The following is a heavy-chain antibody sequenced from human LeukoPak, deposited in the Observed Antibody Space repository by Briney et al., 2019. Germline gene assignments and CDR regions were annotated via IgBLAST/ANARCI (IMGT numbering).Heavy chain of an antibody. CDR1: GSSFTSYW. CDR3: ARLDCSSTSCYHYYYYYMDV. CDR2: IYPGGSDT. V-gene: IGHV5-51*01. Sequence: GESLKISCKGSGSSFTSYWIGWVRQMPGKGLEWMGIIYPGGSDTRYSPSFQGQVTISADKSISTAYLQWSSLKASDTAMYYCARLDCSSTSCYHYYYYYMDVWGKGTTVTVSS. J-gene: IGHJ6*03. D-gene: IGHD2-2*01.